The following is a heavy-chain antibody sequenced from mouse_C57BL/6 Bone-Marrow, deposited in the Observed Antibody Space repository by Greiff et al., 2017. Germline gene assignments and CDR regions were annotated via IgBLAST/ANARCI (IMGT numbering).Heavy chain of an antibody. CDR1: GYTFTSYG. CDR3: ARGDWARVDV. CDR2: IYPRSGNT. D-gene: IGHD4-1*01. J-gene: IGHJ1*01. Sequence: QVQLKESGAELARPGASVKLSCKASGYTFTSYGISWVKQRTGQGLEWIGEIYPRSGNTYYNEKFKGKATLTAAKSSSTAYMELRSLTSEDSAVYFCARGDWARVDVWGAGTTVTVSS. V-gene: IGHV1-81*01.